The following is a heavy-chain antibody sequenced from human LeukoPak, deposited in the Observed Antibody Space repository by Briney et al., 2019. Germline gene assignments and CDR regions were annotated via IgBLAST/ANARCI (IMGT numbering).Heavy chain of an antibody. D-gene: IGHD6-19*01. V-gene: IGHV4-34*01. Sequence: SETLSLTCAVYGGSFSGYYWSWIRQPPGKGLEWIGEINHSGSTNYNPSLKSRVTISVDTSKNQFSLKLSSVTAADTAVYYCAKSPVAGFDYWGQETLVTVSS. CDR2: INHSGST. J-gene: IGHJ4*02. CDR1: GGSFSGYY. CDR3: AKSPVAGFDY.